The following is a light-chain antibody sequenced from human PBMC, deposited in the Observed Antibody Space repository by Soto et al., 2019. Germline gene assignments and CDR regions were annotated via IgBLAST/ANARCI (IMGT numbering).Light chain of an antibody. CDR2: AAS. CDR3: QQSYSNPIT. CDR1: QSISSY. V-gene: IGKV1-39*01. Sequence: DIQMTQSPSSLSASVGDRVTITCRASQSISSYVNWYQQKPGKAPQLLIYAASSLQSGVPSRFSGGGSGTDFTLTISSLQPEDFATYYCQQSYSNPITFGGGTKVDIK. J-gene: IGKJ4*01.